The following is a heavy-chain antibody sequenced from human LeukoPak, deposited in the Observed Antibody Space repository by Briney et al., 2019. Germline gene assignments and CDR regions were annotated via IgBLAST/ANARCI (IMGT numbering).Heavy chain of an antibody. CDR3: AGRYDSSGYPLH. V-gene: IGHV3-53*01. Sequence: GGSLRLSCAASGFSVSSNYVSWVRQAPGKGLEWVSVIYSGGTTYYADSIKGRFTISRDTSKNTLYLQMNSLRAEDTAVYYCAGRYDSSGYPLHWGQGTLVTVSS. CDR1: GFSVSSNY. CDR2: IYSGGTT. D-gene: IGHD3-22*01. J-gene: IGHJ4*02.